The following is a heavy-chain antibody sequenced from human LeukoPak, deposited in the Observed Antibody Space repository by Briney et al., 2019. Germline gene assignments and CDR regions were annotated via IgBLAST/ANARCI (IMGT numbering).Heavy chain of an antibody. CDR3: ARGDLGYCSSTSCFLDY. J-gene: IGHJ4*02. D-gene: IGHD2-2*01. Sequence: GESLKISCMGSGYSFTSYWIGWVRQMPGKGLEWMGIIYPGDSDTRYSPSFQGQVTISADKSISTAYLQWSSLKASDTAMYYCARGDLGYCSSTSCFLDYWGQGTLVTVSS. CDR1: GYSFTSYW. V-gene: IGHV5-51*01. CDR2: IYPGDSDT.